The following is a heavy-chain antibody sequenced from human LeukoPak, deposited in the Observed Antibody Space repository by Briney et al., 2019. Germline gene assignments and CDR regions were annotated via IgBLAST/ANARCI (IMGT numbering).Heavy chain of an antibody. V-gene: IGHV4-59*01. Sequence: SETLSLTCTVSGGSISSYYWSWIRQPPGKGLEWIGYIYYSGNTNHNPSLKSRVTISVDTSKNQFSLKLSSVTAADTAVCYCARESSRNAFDIWGQGTMVTVSS. CDR3: ARESSRNAFDI. CDR1: GGSISSYY. J-gene: IGHJ3*02. CDR2: IYYSGNT.